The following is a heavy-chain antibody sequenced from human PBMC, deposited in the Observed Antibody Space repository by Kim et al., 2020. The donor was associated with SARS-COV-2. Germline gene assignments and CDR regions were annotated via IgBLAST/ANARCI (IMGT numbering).Heavy chain of an antibody. D-gene: IGHD6-13*01. CDR3: ARDYGVDSSWYYFDY. J-gene: IGHJ4*02. CDR2: ISYDGSNK. CDR1: GFTFSSYA. Sequence: GGSLRLSCAASGFTFSSYAMHWVRQAPGKGLEWVAVISYDGSNKYYADSVKGRFTISRDNSKNTLYLQMNSLRAEDTAVYYCARDYGVDSSWYYFDYWGQGTLVTVSS. V-gene: IGHV3-30*04.